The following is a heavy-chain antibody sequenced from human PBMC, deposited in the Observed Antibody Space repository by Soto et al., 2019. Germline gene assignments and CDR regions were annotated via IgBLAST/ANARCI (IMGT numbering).Heavy chain of an antibody. V-gene: IGHV4-4*02. J-gene: IGHJ4*02. D-gene: IGHD3-9*01. CDR2: INHWGST. CDR3: ARTRDFYLDY. Sequence: SETLSLTCVFSGSSISNIHWWSCVRQPPGEGLEWIGDINHWGSTNYNPSLKSRVTMSVDTSKNQFSLKLTSVTAADTAVYYCARTRDFYLDYWGQGTLVTVS. CDR1: GSSISNIHW.